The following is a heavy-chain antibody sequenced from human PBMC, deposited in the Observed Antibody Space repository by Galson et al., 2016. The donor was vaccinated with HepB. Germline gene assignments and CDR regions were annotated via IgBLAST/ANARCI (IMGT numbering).Heavy chain of an antibody. CDR2: IYHSGTT. J-gene: IGHJ4*02. CDR3: ARQYWGGPSDY. Sequence: SETLSLTCAVSGGSITSTNWWSWVRQPPGKGLEWIGEIYHSGTTNYNPSLKSRVTMSVDTSNNHFSLRLTSVTAADTALYYCARQYWGGPSDYWGQGTLVTVSS. CDR1: GGSITSTNW. V-gene: IGHV4-4*02. D-gene: IGHD2/OR15-2a*01.